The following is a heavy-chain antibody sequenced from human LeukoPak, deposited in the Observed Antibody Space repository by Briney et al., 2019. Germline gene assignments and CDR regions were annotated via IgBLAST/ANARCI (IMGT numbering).Heavy chain of an antibody. CDR2: IYYSGST. CDR1: GGSISNYY. J-gene: IGHJ5*02. Sequence: PSETLSLTCTVSGGSISNYYWSWFRQPPGKGLEWIGYIYYSGSTKYNPSLKSRVTISVDTSKSQFSLKLSSVTAADTAVYYCAREGPSSSGSYLNCFDPWGQGTLVTVSS. D-gene: IGHD1-26*01. V-gene: IGHV4-59*01. CDR3: AREGPSSSGSYLNCFDP.